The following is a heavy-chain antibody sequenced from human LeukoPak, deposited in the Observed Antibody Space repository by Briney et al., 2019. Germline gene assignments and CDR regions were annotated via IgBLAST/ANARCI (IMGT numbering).Heavy chain of an antibody. D-gene: IGHD6-13*01. Sequence: GGSLRLSCAASGFTFSSYGMNWVRQAPGKGLEWVSYISWSSSYIYYADSVRGRFTISRDNTKNSLYLQMNSLRAEDTAVYYCARMRAGTSYFDYWGQGTLVTVSS. CDR2: ISWSSSYI. CDR3: ARMRAGTSYFDY. CDR1: GFTFSSYG. J-gene: IGHJ4*02. V-gene: IGHV3-21*01.